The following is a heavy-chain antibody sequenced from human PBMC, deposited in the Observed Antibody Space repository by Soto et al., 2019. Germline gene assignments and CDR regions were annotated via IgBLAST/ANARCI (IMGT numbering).Heavy chain of an antibody. CDR1: GYTFTSYG. CDR2: ISTDNGNT. J-gene: IGHJ4*02. V-gene: IGHV1-18*01. Sequence: ASVKVSCKASGYTFTSYGISRVRQAPGQGLEWMGWISTDNGNTNYAQKVQGRVTMTTDTSTSTAYMELRSLRSDDTAVYYCARTGYGLYYFDSWGQGALVTVSS. D-gene: IGHD5-18*01. CDR3: ARTGYGLYYFDS.